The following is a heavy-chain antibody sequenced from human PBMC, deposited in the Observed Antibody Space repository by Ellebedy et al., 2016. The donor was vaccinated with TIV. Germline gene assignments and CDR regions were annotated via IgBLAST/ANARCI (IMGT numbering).Heavy chain of an antibody. CDR3: ARDRRYFDWSPDY. V-gene: IGHV3-21*01. D-gene: IGHD3-9*01. Sequence: PGGSLRLSCAASGFTFSSYSMNWVRQAPGKGLEWVSSISSGSTYMYYADSVKGRFTISRDNSKNSLYLQMHSLRAEDTAVYYCARDRRYFDWSPDYWGQGTLVTVSS. J-gene: IGHJ4*02. CDR1: GFTFSSYS. CDR2: ISSGSTYM.